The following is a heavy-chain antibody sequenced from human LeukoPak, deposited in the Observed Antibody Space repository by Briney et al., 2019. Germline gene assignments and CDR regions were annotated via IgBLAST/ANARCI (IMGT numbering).Heavy chain of an antibody. CDR1: GFTFSSYA. J-gene: IGHJ4*02. D-gene: IGHD4-17*01. V-gene: IGHV3-23*01. Sequence: PGGSLRLSCAASGFTFSSYAMTWVRQAPGKGLEWVSTVSGSGGSTYYADSVKGRFTISRDNSKNTLYLQMSSLRAEDTAVYYCAKLLNDYGDYYFDYWGQGTLVTVSS. CDR3: AKLLNDYGDYYFDY. CDR2: VSGSGGST.